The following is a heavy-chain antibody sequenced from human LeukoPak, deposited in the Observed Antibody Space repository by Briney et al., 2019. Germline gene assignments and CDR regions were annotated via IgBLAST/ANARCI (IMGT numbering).Heavy chain of an antibody. V-gene: IGHV3-30-3*01. CDR3: ARDSRFLEWLFNY. D-gene: IGHD3-3*01. J-gene: IGHJ4*02. Sequence: GGSLRLSCAASGFTFSSYAMHWVCQAPGKGLEWVAVISYDGSNKYYADSVKGRFTISRDNSKNTLYLQMNSLRAEDTAVYYCARDSRFLEWLFNYWGQGTLVTVSS. CDR2: ISYDGSNK. CDR1: GFTFSSYA.